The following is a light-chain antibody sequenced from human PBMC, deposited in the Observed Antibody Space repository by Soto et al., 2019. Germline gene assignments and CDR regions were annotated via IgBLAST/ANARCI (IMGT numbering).Light chain of an antibody. J-gene: IGKJ4*01. CDR2: DAS. CDR1: QSVSNNY. CDR3: QQFSSYPLT. V-gene: IGKV3-20*01. Sequence: EIVLTQSSGALSLSPGERATLSCKSSQSVSNNYLAWYHQKPGPAPRLLIYDASSRATGIPDRFSGGWSGTDCTLTISRLEPEDFTVYYCQQFSSYPLTFCGGTKVDIK.